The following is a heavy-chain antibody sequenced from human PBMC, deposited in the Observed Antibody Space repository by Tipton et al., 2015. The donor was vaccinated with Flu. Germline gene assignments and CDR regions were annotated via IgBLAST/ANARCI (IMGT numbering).Heavy chain of an antibody. CDR3: ARVPVTIFGVVIKIRPFDY. V-gene: IGHV1-2*02. CDR2: INPNSGGT. Sequence: QSGPEVKKPGASVKVSCKASGYTFTGYYMHWVRQAPGQGLEWMGWINPNSGGTNYAQKFQGRVTMTRDTSISTAYMELSRLRSDDTAVYYCARVPVTIFGVVIKIRPFDYWGQGTLVTVSS. CDR1: GYTFTGYY. J-gene: IGHJ4*02. D-gene: IGHD3-3*01.